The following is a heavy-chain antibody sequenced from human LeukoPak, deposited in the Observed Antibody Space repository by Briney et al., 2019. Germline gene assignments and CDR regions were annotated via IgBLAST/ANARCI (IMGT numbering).Heavy chain of an antibody. CDR2: INSGGST. J-gene: IGHJ5*02. D-gene: IGHD3-16*01. Sequence: SGGSLRLSCAASGLTVSSNYMSWVRQAPGKGLEWVSGINSGGSTSYTDSVKGRFTISRDNSKNTLYLQMNSLRAEDTAVYYCARTWGYRFDPWGQGTLVTVSS. V-gene: IGHV3-53*01. CDR3: ARTWGYRFDP. CDR1: GLTVSSNY.